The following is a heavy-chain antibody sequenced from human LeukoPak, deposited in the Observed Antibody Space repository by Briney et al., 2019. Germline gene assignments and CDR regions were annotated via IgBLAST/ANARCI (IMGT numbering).Heavy chain of an antibody. CDR2: IKQDGSEK. J-gene: IGHJ4*02. V-gene: IGHV3-7*01. CDR1: GFTFSSYW. CDR3: ARDRPGGSSGWYFFDY. D-gene: IGHD6-19*01. Sequence: GGSLRLSCAASGFTFSSYWMSWVRQAPGKGLEWVANIKQDGSEKYYVDSVKGRFTIPRDNAKNSLYLQMNSLRAEDTAVYYCARDRPGGSSGWYFFDYWGQGTLVTVSS.